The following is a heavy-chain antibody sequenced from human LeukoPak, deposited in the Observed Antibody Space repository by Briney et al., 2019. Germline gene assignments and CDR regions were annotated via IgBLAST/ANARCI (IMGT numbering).Heavy chain of an antibody. Sequence: GGSLRLSCAASGFTFSSYALSWVRQAPGKGLEWACAINGGGTGTHYADSVKGRFTISRDNSKNTLYLQMNSLRVEDTAVYYCAKGLGDFGRTGAFDIWGQGTMVTVSS. CDR2: INGGGTGT. J-gene: IGHJ3*02. CDR3: AKGLGDFGRTGAFDI. CDR1: GFTFSSYA. D-gene: IGHD2-21*02. V-gene: IGHV3-23*01.